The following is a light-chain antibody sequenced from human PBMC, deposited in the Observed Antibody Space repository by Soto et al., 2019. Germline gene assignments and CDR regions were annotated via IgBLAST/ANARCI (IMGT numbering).Light chain of an antibody. J-gene: IGKJ3*01. Sequence: DIQMTQSPYSLSAAVGDRVTIACRASQNIXTYLNWYQQKPGKAPKLLIFDAASLQSGVPSRFSGGGSRTDFTLTITSLQPEDFATYYCQQTSSAPFTFGPGTKVDIK. CDR2: DAA. CDR1: QNIXTY. CDR3: QQTSSAPFT. V-gene: IGKV1-39*01.